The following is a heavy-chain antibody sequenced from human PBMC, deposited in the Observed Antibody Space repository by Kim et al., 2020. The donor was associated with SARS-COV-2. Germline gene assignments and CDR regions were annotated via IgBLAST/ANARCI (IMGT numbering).Heavy chain of an antibody. Sequence: SETLSLTCAVYGGSFSGYYWSWIRQPPGKGLEWIGEINHSGSTNYNPSLKSRVTISVDTSKNQFSLKLSSVTAADTAVYYCARRRYCSSTSCYYRGGYFDYWGQGTLVTVSS. CDR2: INHSGST. J-gene: IGHJ4*02. CDR1: GGSFSGYY. D-gene: IGHD2-2*01. V-gene: IGHV4-34*01. CDR3: ARRRYCSSTSCYYRGGYFDY.